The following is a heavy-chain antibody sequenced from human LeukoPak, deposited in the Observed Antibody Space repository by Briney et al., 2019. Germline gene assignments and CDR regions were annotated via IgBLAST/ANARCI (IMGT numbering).Heavy chain of an antibody. J-gene: IGHJ2*01. CDR3: ARVDWNWYFDL. V-gene: IGHV4-61*02. Sequence: SETLSLTCTVSGGSISSGSYYWSWIRQPAGKGLEWIGRIYPSGSTNYNPSLKSRVTISVDTSKNQFSLKLSSVTAADTAVYYCARVDWNWYFDLWGRGTLVTVSS. CDR2: IYPSGST. CDR1: GGSISSGSYY. D-gene: IGHD3-9*01.